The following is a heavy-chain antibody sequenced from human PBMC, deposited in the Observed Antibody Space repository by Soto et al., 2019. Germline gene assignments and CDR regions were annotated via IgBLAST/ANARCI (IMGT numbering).Heavy chain of an antibody. J-gene: IGHJ4*02. CDR1: GYSISSGYY. CDR3: ARVSYFDGGGFYYYFDY. D-gene: IGHD3-22*01. CDR2: MYHSGNT. Sequence: PSETLSLTCAVSGYSISSGYYWGWIRQPPGKGRQWIGNMYHSGNTYYNPSLKSRVTISVDASKNQFSPKLSSVTAADEAVYYCARVSYFDGGGFYYYFDYWGQGTLVTV. V-gene: IGHV4-38-2*01.